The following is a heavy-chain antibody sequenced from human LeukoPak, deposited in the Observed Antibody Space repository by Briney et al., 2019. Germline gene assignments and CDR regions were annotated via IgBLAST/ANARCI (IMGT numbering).Heavy chain of an antibody. Sequence: SETLSLTCTVSGGSISSYYWSWIRQPPGKGLEWIGYIYYSGSTNYNPSLKSRVTISVDTSKNQFSLKLSSVTAADTAVYYCVRDWAYEPDYWGQGTLVTVSS. CDR3: VRDWAYEPDY. J-gene: IGHJ4*02. D-gene: IGHD2-21*01. CDR2: IYYSGST. V-gene: IGHV4-59*01. CDR1: GGSISSYY.